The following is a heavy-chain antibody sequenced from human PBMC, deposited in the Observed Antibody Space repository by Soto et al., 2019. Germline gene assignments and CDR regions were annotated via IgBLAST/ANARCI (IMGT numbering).Heavy chain of an antibody. J-gene: IGHJ4*02. V-gene: IGHV3-33*01. D-gene: IGHD3-9*01. CDR1: GFTFSSYG. CDR2: IWYDGSNK. Sequence: GGSLRLSCAASGFTFSSYGMHWVRQAPGKGLEWVAVIWYDGSNKYYADSVKGRFTISRDNSKNTLYLQMNSLRAEDTAVYYCARDPTTYYDILTGYGYFDYWGQGTLVTVSS. CDR3: ARDPTTYYDILTGYGYFDY.